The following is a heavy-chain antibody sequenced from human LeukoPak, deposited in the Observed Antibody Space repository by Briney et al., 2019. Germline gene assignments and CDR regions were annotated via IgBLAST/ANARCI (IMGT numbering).Heavy chain of an antibody. J-gene: IGHJ4*02. CDR3: ATDLGRYNWKGPGGLY. V-gene: IGHV1-46*01. CDR1: GYTFTSYY. CDR2: INPSGGST. Sequence: ASVKVSCKASGYTFTSYYMHWVRQAPGQGLEWMGIINPSGGSTSYAQKFQGRVTMTRDMSTSTAYMELSSLRSEDTAVYYCATDLGRYNWKGPGGLYWGQGTLVTVSS. D-gene: IGHD1-20*01.